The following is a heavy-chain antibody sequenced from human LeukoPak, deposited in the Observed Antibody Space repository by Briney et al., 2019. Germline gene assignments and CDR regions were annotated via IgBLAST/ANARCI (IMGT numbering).Heavy chain of an antibody. CDR1: GFTFSSYG. Sequence: GGSLRLSCAASGFTFSSYGMTWVRQAPGKGLEWVSGISGSGGSIYYADSVKGRFTISRDNSKNTLYLQMNSLRAEDTAVYYCAKDVTYYYDSSIWGQGTLVTVSS. CDR2: ISGSGGSI. D-gene: IGHD3-22*01. V-gene: IGHV3-23*01. CDR3: AKDVTYYYDSSI. J-gene: IGHJ4*02.